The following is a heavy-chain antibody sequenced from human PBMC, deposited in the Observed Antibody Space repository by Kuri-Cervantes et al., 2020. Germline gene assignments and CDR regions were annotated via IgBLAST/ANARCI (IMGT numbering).Heavy chain of an antibody. V-gene: IGHV1-24*01. CDR3: GRPIRRSNWGFGY. D-gene: IGHD7-27*01. CDR2: LDPEDGET. Sequence: ASVKVSCKVSGYTLSELSMHWVRQARGKGLEWMGGLDPEDGETIHAQKFQGRVTMTEDTSTDTAYMELSSLRSEDTAVYYCGRPIRRSNWGFGYWGQGTLVTVSS. CDR1: GYTLSELS. J-gene: IGHJ4*02.